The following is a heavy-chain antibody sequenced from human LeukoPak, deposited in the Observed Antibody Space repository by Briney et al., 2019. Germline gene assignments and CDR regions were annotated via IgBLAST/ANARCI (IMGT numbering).Heavy chain of an antibody. CDR1: GFTFGSYA. CDR2: IFGSGGGT. D-gene: IGHD3-22*01. CDR3: ARAEDSNGYYVPNWFDP. V-gene: IGHV3-23*01. Sequence: GGSLRLSCAASGFTFGSYAMTWVRQAPGKGLEWVSTIFGSGGGTYYADSVKGRFTISRDISKNTLYLQMNSLRAEDTAVYYCARAEDSNGYYVPNWFDPWGQGTLVTVSS. J-gene: IGHJ5*02.